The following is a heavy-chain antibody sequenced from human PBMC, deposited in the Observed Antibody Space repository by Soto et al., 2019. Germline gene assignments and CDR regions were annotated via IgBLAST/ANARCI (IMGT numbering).Heavy chain of an antibody. D-gene: IGHD3-9*01. V-gene: IGHV2-26*01. CDR2: IFSDNER. J-gene: IGHJ6*02. CDR3: ARMKVDSYQFYYAMDV. Sequence: GPTLLNPTETLTLTCTVSGFSLTTGKMGVSWIRQPPGKALEWLAHIFSDNERSYSTSLQGRLTISKDTSGSQVVLSMTNVDPVDTATYYCARMKVDSYQFYYAMDVWGQGTTVTVSS. CDR1: GFSLTTGKMG.